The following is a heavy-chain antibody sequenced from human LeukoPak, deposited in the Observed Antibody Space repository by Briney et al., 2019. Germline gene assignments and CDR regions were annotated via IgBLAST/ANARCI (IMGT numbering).Heavy chain of an antibody. CDR1: GYSFTSYW. D-gene: IGHD6-19*01. V-gene: IGHV5-51*01. Sequence: GESLKISCKGSGYSFTSYWIGWVRQMPGKGLEWMGIIYPGDSDTRYSPSFEGQVTISADKSISTAYLQWSSLKASDTAMYYCARASIIRHSSGWCKNWFDPWGQGTLVTVSS. CDR3: ARASIIRHSSGWCKNWFDP. J-gene: IGHJ5*02. CDR2: IYPGDSDT.